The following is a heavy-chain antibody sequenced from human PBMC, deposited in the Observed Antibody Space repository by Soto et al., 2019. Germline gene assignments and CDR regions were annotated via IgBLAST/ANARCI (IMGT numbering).Heavy chain of an antibody. Sequence: QVQLVQSGAEVKKPGSSVKVSCKASGGTFSSYAISWVRQAPGQGLEWMGGIIPIFGTANYAQKFQGRVTITADKSTSTSYMELSSLRSEDTAVYYCARVVKAGGPAAIVDYWGQGTLVTVSS. V-gene: IGHV1-69*06. D-gene: IGHD2-2*01. CDR2: IIPIFGTA. J-gene: IGHJ4*02. CDR1: GGTFSSYA. CDR3: ARVVKAGGPAAIVDY.